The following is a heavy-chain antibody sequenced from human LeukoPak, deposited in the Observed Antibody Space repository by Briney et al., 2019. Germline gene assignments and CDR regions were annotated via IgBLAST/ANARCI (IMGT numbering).Heavy chain of an antibody. J-gene: IGHJ6*04. V-gene: IGHV3-33*01. CDR3: ATQRGYDYVWGSYRPYYCYGMDV. CDR2: IWYDGSNK. D-gene: IGHD3-16*02. Sequence: PGGSLRLSCAASGFTFSSYGMHWVRQAPGKGLEWVAVIWYDGSNKYYADSVKGRFTISRDNSKNTLYLQMNSLRAEDTAVYYCATQRGYDYVWGSYRPYYCYGMDVWGKGTTVTVSS. CDR1: GFTFSSYG.